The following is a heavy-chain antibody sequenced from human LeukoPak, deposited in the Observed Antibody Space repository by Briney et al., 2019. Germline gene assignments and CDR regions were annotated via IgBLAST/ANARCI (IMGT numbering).Heavy chain of an antibody. D-gene: IGHD1-14*01. CDR3: TVTQVEPAHFGY. CDR2: IKSKTDSGTT. Sequence: PGGSLRLSCAASGFTFSNAWMSWVRQAPGKGLEWVGRIKSKTDSGTTDYAAPVKGRFTISRDDSKNTLYLQMNSLKTEDTAVYYCTVTQVEPAHFGYWGQGTLVTVSS. CDR1: GFTFSNAW. V-gene: IGHV3-15*01. J-gene: IGHJ4*02.